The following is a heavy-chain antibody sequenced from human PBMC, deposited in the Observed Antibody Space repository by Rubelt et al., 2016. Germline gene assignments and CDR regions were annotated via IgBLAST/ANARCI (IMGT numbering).Heavy chain of an antibody. D-gene: IGHD4-17*01. CDR2: ICYIRST. J-gene: IGHJ1*01. Sequence: QVQLQESGPGLVKPSETLSLTCTVSGGSISSYYWSWIRQPPGKGLEWIGYICYIRSTNYNPSLQSRVTISVDTSKNQVSLKLSAVTAADTAVYYCARAAVTPEYFQHWGQGTLVTVSS. CDR1: GGSISSYY. CDR3: ARAAVTPEYFQH. V-gene: IGHV4-59*01.